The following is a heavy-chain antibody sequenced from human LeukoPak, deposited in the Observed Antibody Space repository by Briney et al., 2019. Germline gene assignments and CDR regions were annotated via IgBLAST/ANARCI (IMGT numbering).Heavy chain of an antibody. CDR1: GGSISSGGYY. J-gene: IGHJ6*03. V-gene: IGHV4-31*03. CDR3: ARTTNDYGSGSYYNPYYYYYMDV. D-gene: IGHD3-10*01. Sequence: SETLSLTCTVSGGSISSGGYYWSWIRQHPGKGLEWIGYIYYSGSTYYNPSLKSRVTISVDTSKNQFSLKLSSVTAADTAVYYCARTTNDYGSGSYYNPYYYYYMDVWGKGTTVTVSS. CDR2: IYYSGST.